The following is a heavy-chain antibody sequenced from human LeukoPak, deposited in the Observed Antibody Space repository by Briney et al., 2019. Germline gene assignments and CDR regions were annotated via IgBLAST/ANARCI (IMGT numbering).Heavy chain of an antibody. CDR1: GYTLTELS. Sequence: ASVKVSCKVSGYTLTELSMHWVRQAPGKGREGMGGFDPEDGETIYAQKFQGRVTMTEDTSTDTAYMELSSLRSEDTAVYYCATALVQVPYYYYYGMDVWGQGTTVTVSS. CDR3: ATALVQVPYYYYYGMDV. V-gene: IGHV1-24*01. CDR2: FDPEDGET. J-gene: IGHJ6*02.